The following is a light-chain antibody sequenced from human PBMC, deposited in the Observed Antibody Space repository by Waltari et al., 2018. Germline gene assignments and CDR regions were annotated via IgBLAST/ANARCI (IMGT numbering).Light chain of an antibody. V-gene: IGLV2-23*02. J-gene: IGLJ2*01. CDR2: EAT. Sequence: QSALTQPASVSGSPGQSITISCTGTTSDIGAYNLISWYQQYPGRVPKLIIYEATKRPAWVCERFSGSKSGNTASLTISGLLAEDEADYYCCSYTGTATFLLFGGGTKLTVL. CDR3: CSYTGTATFLL. CDR1: TSDIGAYNL.